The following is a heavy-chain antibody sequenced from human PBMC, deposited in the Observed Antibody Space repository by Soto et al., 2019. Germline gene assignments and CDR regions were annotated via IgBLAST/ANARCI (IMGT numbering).Heavy chain of an antibody. V-gene: IGHV1-69*12. J-gene: IGHJ6*02. D-gene: IGHD5-12*01. Sequence: QVQLVQSGAEVKKPGSSVKVSCKASGGTFSSYAISWVRQAPGQGLEWMGGIIPIFGTANYAQKFQGRVTITADESTSTADMELSSLRSEDTAGYYCARGGLQFLRSPGRAMDVWGQGTTVTVSS. CDR2: IIPIFGTA. CDR3: ARGGLQFLRSPGRAMDV. CDR1: GGTFSSYA.